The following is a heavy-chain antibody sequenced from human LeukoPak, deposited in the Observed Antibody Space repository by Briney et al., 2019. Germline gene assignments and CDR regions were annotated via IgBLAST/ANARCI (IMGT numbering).Heavy chain of an antibody. V-gene: IGHV3-7*02. CDR1: GFTFSAYW. D-gene: IGHD6-19*01. CDR2: THPEGSQT. CDR3: ASQPSAVAGNY. Sequence: GGSLRLSCAASGFTFSAYWMTWVRPAPGKGLGRVANTHPEGSQTFYVDSVKGRFTISRDNAQNSLYLQMNSLRAEDTGVYYCASQPSAVAGNYWGQGTLVTVSS. J-gene: IGHJ4*02.